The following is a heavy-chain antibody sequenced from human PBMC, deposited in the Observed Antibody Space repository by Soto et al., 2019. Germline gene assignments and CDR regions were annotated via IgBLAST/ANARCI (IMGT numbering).Heavy chain of an antibody. V-gene: IGHV3-15*07. J-gene: IGHJ5*02. CDR2: IKSKTDGGTI. Sequence: EVQLVESGGGLVEPGGSLRLSCAASGFTFSNAWMNWVRQAPGKGPERVARIKSKTDGGTIDYAAPVEGRFIISRDDSKSMLYLQMNSLKTEDTAVYFCTTRLYHWGQGTLVTVSS. CDR1: GFTFSNAW. CDR3: TTRLYH.